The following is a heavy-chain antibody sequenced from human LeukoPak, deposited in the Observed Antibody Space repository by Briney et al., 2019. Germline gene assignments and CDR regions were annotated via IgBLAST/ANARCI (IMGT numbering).Heavy chain of an antibody. V-gene: IGHV3-30*02. D-gene: IGHD5-18*01. CDR3: VMGGLQLWLWGFDF. Sequence: GGSLRLSCAASGFTFTTYGMHWVRQAPGKGLEWVAFIQNDGTKKHYADSVKGRFTISRDNSKNMLYLQMNSLRSADTAVYYCVMGGLQLWLWGFDFWGQGTLVTVSS. J-gene: IGHJ4*02. CDR2: IQNDGTKK. CDR1: GFTFTTYG.